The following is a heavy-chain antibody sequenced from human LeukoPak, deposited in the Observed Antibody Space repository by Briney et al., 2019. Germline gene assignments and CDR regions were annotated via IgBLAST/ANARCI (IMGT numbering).Heavy chain of an antibody. CDR1: GGSISSSSYY. D-gene: IGHD5-18*01. V-gene: IGHV4-39*01. CDR3: ARPGGRGYSYGVDY. J-gene: IGHJ4*02. Sequence: SETLSLTCTVSGGSISSSSYYWGWIRQPPGKGLEWIGSIYYSGSTYYNPSLKSRVTISVDTSKNQFSLKLSSVTAADTAVYCCARPGGRGYSYGVDYWGQGTLVTVSS. CDR2: IYYSGST.